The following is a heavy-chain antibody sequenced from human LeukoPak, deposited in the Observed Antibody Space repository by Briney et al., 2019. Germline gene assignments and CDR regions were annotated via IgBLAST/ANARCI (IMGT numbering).Heavy chain of an antibody. J-gene: IGHJ3*02. Sequence: SETLSLTCTVSGDSISHYYWVWIRQPPGKGLEWIGSIYYSGSTYYNPSLKSRVTISVDTSKNQFSLKLSSVTAADTAVYYCARRDGGGIYSSSAAFDIWGQGTMVTVSS. CDR2: IYYSGST. V-gene: IGHV4-39*01. D-gene: IGHD6-6*01. CDR3: ARRDGGGIYSSSAAFDI. CDR1: GDSISHYY.